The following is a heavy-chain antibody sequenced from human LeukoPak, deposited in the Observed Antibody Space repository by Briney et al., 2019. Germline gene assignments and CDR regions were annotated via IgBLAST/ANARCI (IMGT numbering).Heavy chain of an antibody. Sequence: ASVKVSFKASGYSFSNNDINWVRQTTGQGLEWMGWMSPNSGNTGYAQKFQGRITMTKNTSISTAYMELSSLRSEDTAVYYCARDQSRGYGFDYWGQGTLVTVSS. J-gene: IGHJ4*02. CDR1: GYSFSNND. D-gene: IGHD5-12*01. V-gene: IGHV1-8*01. CDR3: ARDQSRGYGFDY. CDR2: MSPNSGNT.